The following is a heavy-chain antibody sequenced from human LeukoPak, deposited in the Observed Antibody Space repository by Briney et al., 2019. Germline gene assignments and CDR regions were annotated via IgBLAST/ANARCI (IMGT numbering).Heavy chain of an antibody. CDR2: ISYDGSNK. V-gene: IGHV3-30*18. J-gene: IGHJ6*02. CDR3: AKVHYYGSGSYFSGDYYYGMDV. D-gene: IGHD3-10*01. CDR1: GFTFSSYG. Sequence: GRSLRLSCAASGFTFSSYGMHWVRQAPGKGLEWVAVISYDGSNKYYADSVKGRFTISRDNSKNTLYLQMNSLRAEDTAVYYCAKVHYYGSGSYFSGDYYYGMDVWGQGTTVTVSS.